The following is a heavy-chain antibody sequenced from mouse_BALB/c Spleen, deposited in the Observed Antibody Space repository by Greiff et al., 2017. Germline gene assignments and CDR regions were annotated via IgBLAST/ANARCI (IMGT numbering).Heavy chain of an antibody. CDR1: GFTFSSYT. CDR3: ARQWGNYLYYFDY. CDR2: ISNGGGST. D-gene: IGHD2-1*01. V-gene: IGHV5-12-2*01. J-gene: IGHJ2*01. Sequence: EVQLVESGGGLVQPGGSLKLSCAASGFTFSSYTMSWVRQTPEKRLEWVAYISNGGGSTYYPDTVKGRFTISRDNAKNTLYLQMSSLKSEDTAMYYCARQWGNYLYYFDYWGQGTTLTVSS.